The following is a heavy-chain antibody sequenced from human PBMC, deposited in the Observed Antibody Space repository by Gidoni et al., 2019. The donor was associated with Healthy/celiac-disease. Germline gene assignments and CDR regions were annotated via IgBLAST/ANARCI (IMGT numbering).Heavy chain of an antibody. CDR3: ARVATMIVVAP. J-gene: IGHJ5*02. CDR2: IYYSGST. Sequence: QLQLQESGPGLVKPSETLSLTCTVSGGSISSSSYYWGWIRQPPGKGLEWIGSIYYSGSTYYNPSLKSRVTISVDTSKNQFSLKLSSVTAADTAVYYCARVATMIVVAPWGQGTLVTVSS. D-gene: IGHD3-22*01. CDR1: GGSISSSSYY. V-gene: IGHV4-39*07.